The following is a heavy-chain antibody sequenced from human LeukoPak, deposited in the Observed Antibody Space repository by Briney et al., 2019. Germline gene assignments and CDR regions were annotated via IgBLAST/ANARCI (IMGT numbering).Heavy chain of an antibody. J-gene: IGHJ3*02. CDR2: ISSSGSTI. V-gene: IGHV3-11*04. D-gene: IGHD5/OR15-5a*01. CDR3: VRGGIQVSGIDAFDI. CDR1: GFTFSDYY. Sequence: PGGPLRLSCAASGFTFSDYYMSWIRQAPGKGLEWVSYISSSGSTIYYADSVKGRFTISRDNAKNSLYLQMNSLRDGDTAVYYCVRGGIQVSGIDAFDIWGQGTMVTVSS.